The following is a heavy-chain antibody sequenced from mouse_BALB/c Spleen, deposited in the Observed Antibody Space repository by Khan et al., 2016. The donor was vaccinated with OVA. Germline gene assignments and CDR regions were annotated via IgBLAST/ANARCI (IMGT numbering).Heavy chain of an antibody. D-gene: IGHD2-14*01. CDR3: ARAYYRYDGYYAMDY. J-gene: IGHJ4*01. Sequence: QMQLEESGPGLVAPSQSLSITCTVSGFSLSRYNIHWVRQPPGKGLEWLGMIWGGGGTDYNSTLKSRLGISKDNSKNQVFLKMNSLQTDDTAMYFCARAYYRYDGYYAMDYWGQGTSVTVSS. CDR1: GFSLSRYN. V-gene: IGHV2-6-4*01. CDR2: IWGGGGT.